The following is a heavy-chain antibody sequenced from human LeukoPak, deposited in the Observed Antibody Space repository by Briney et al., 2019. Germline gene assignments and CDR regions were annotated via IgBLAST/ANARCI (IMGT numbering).Heavy chain of an antibody. V-gene: IGHV3-15*01. CDR2: IKSKTDGGTT. Sequence: SGGSPRLSCAASGFTFSNAWMSWVRQAPGKGLEWVGRIKSKTDGGTTDYAAPVKGRFTISRDDSKNTLYLQMNSLKTEDTAVYYCTTDPDYGDPIDYWGQGTLVTVSS. J-gene: IGHJ4*02. CDR3: TTDPDYGDPIDY. CDR1: GFTFSNAW. D-gene: IGHD4-17*01.